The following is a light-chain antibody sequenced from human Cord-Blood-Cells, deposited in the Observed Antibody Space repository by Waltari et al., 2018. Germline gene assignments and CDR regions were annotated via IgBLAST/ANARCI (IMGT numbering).Light chain of an antibody. CDR2: QDS. V-gene: IGLV3-1*01. Sequence: SYELTQPPSVSVSPGQTASIPCSGDKLGDNYACWYQQKPGQSPVLVIYQDSKRPSGIPARFSGSNSGNTATLTISGTQAMDEADYYCQAWDSSTVVFGGGTKLTVL. CDR1: KLGDNY. J-gene: IGLJ2*01. CDR3: QAWDSSTVV.